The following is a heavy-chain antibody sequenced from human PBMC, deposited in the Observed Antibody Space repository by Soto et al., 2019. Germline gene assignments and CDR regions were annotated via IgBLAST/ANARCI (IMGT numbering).Heavy chain of an antibody. CDR3: ARGQDYYDSSGYYPFDY. CDR2: INHSGST. J-gene: IGHJ4*02. CDR1: CGAFSGYY. D-gene: IGHD3-22*01. V-gene: IGHV4-34*01. Sequence: PSETLTLTCSFYCGAFSGYYWSLIRHPPGKGVECIGEINHSGSTNYNPSLKSRVTISVDTSKNQFSLKLSSVTAADTAVYYCARGQDYYDSSGYYPFDYWGQGTLVTVS.